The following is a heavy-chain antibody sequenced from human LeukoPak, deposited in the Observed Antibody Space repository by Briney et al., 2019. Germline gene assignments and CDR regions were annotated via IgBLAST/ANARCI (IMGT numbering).Heavy chain of an antibody. CDR2: MSTTGSTI. CDR1: GFTFTRFE. Sequence: PGGPLRLSCAASGFTFTRFEMNWVRQVPGKGLEWVSYMSTTGSTIFYADSVKGRFTISRDNAKNSLYLQMNSLRAEDTSLYYCAVHTALELYCGQGTLVTVSS. V-gene: IGHV3-48*03. J-gene: IGHJ4*02. CDR3: AVHTALELY. D-gene: IGHD5-18*01.